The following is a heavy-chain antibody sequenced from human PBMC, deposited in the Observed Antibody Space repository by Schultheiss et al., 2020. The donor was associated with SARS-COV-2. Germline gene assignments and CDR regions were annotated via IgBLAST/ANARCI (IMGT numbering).Heavy chain of an antibody. CDR1: GFTFSSYS. CDR3: ASAARGGNV. CDR2: ISYDGSNK. Sequence: GGSLRLSCAASGFTFSSYSMNWVRQAPGKGLEWVAVISYDGSNKYYADSVKGRFTISRDNSKNTLYLQMNSLRAEDTAVYYCASAARGGNVWGQGTLVTVSS. J-gene: IGHJ4*02. V-gene: IGHV3-30*03. D-gene: IGHD4-23*01.